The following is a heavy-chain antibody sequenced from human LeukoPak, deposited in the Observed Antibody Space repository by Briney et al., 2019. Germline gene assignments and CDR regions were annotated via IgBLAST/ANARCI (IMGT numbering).Heavy chain of an antibody. J-gene: IGHJ4*02. V-gene: IGHV3-23*01. CDR1: GFTFSSYA. D-gene: IGHD2-2*01. CDR2: ISGSGGST. Sequence: QPGGSLRLSCAASGFTFSSYAMSWVRQAPGKGLEWVSAISGSGGSTYYADSVKGRFTISRDNSKNTLYLQMNSLRAEDTAVYYCAKYFARAVVVPAALDAYWGQGTLVTVSS. CDR3: AKYFARAVVVPAALDAY.